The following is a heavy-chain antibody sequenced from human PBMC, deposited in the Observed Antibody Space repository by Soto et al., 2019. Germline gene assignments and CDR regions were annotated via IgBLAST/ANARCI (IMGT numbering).Heavy chain of an antibody. D-gene: IGHD4-17*01. Sequence: GASVKVSCKASGFTFTSSAVQWVRQARGQRLEWIGWIVVGGGNTNYAQKFQERVTITRDMSTSTAYMELSSLRSEDTAVYYCAADPGYGDHYYYYGMDVWGQGTTVTVSS. V-gene: IGHV1-58*01. CDR3: AADPGYGDHYYYYGMDV. CDR2: IVVGGGNT. CDR1: GFTFTSSA. J-gene: IGHJ6*02.